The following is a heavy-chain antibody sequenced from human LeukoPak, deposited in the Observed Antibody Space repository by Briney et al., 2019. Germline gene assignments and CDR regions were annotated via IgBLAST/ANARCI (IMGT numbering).Heavy chain of an antibody. CDR1: GYTFTSYY. Sequence: ASVKVSCKASGYTFTSYYMHWVRQAPGQGLEWMGIINPSGGSTSYAQKFQGRVTMTRDMSTSTVYMELRTLRSEDTALYYCAKSHGDYGLLDYWGQGTLVTVSS. D-gene: IGHD4-17*01. V-gene: IGHV1-46*01. CDR2: INPSGGST. J-gene: IGHJ4*02. CDR3: AKSHGDYGLLDY.